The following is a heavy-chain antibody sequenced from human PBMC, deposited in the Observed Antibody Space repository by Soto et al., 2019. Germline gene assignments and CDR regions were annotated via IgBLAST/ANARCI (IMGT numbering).Heavy chain of an antibody. Sequence: PGGSLRLSCAASGFTLRTYTMNWVRQAPGKGLEWVSSISISSSDRYYADSVRGRFTISRDNAKNALYLQMNSLRGDDTAVYFCVRGMNPLFGGQGTLVTVSS. V-gene: IGHV3-21*06. CDR3: VRGMNPLF. J-gene: IGHJ4*01. CDR1: GFTLRTYT. CDR2: ISISSSDR.